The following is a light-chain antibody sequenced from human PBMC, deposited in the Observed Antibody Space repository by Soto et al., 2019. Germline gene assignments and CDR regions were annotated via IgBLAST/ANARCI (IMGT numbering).Light chain of an antibody. Sequence: EIVMTQSPATLSVSPGERATLSCRASQSVSSNLAWYQQKPGQAPRLLIYATSTRATGIPDRFSGSGSETEFSLTISNLQSEDFAVYHCQQYDNKPPITFGQGTRLEIK. CDR2: ATS. CDR3: QQYDNKPPIT. CDR1: QSVSSN. V-gene: IGKV3-15*01. J-gene: IGKJ5*01.